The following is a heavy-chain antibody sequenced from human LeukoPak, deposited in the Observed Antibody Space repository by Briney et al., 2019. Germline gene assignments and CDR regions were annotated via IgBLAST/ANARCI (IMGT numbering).Heavy chain of an antibody. D-gene: IGHD6-13*01. CDR2: ISGSGGST. CDR1: GFTFSSYA. J-gene: IGHJ4*02. Sequence: GGSLRLSCAASGFTFSSYAMSWVRQAPGKGLEWVSAISGSGGSTYYADSVKGRFTISRDNSKNTLYLQMNSLRAEDTAVYYCACSSWYLRYYFDYWGQGTLVTVSS. CDR3: ACSSWYLRYYFDY. V-gene: IGHV3-23*01.